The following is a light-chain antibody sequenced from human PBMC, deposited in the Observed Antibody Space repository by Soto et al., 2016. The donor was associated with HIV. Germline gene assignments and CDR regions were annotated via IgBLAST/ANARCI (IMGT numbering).Light chain of an antibody. V-gene: IGKV1-5*03. J-gene: IGKJ1*01. CDR1: QSVNDW. Sequence: DIQLTQSPSTLSVSVGDRVTITCRASQSVNDWLAWYQQKPGTPPILLIYKVSTLESGVPSRFSGVGFGTDFTITISTLQPEDSAIYYCQQYNTSPWTFGQGPRW. CDR2: KVS. CDR3: QQYNTSPWT.